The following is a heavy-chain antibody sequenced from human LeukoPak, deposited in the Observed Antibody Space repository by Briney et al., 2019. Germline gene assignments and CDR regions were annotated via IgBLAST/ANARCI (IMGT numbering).Heavy chain of an antibody. CDR3: ASDVAAAGTPPPYYFDY. J-gene: IGHJ4*02. Sequence: GGSLRLSCAASGFTLSSYAMSWVRQAPGKGLEWVSAISDTGNTYHADSVKGRFTISRDNSKNTLYLQMNSLRAEDTAVYYCASDVAAAGTPPPYYFDYWGQGTLVTVSS. CDR2: ISDTGNT. V-gene: IGHV3-23*01. D-gene: IGHD6-13*01. CDR1: GFTLSSYA.